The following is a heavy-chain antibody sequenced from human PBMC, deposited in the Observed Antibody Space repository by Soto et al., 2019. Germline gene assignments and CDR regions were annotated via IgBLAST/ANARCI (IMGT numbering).Heavy chain of an antibody. CDR3: ARGNYDSWSGFRYYGMDV. Sequence: PGGSLRLSCAASGFTFSSYAMHWVRQAPGKGLEWVAVISYDGSNKYYADSVKGRFTISRDNSKNTLYLQMNSLRAEDTAVYYCARGNYDSWSGFRYYGMDVWGQGTTVTVSS. V-gene: IGHV3-30-3*01. CDR1: GFTFSSYA. D-gene: IGHD3-3*01. J-gene: IGHJ6*02. CDR2: ISYDGSNK.